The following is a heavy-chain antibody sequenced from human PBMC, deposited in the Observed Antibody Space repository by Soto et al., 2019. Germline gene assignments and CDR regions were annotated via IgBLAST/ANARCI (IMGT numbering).Heavy chain of an antibody. D-gene: IGHD6-19*01. CDR1: GGSINSNYF. CDR3: VTTTSSSGLYRDS. CDR2: IYYGGNT. V-gene: IGHV4-39*01. Sequence: PSETLSLTCAVSGGSINSNYFWGWVRQAPGRGLEWIGSIYYGGNTYYNPSLKSRVTISADSSKNQFSLNLNSVTAADTAVYFCVTTTSSSGLYRDSWGQGLLVTVS. J-gene: IGHJ4*02.